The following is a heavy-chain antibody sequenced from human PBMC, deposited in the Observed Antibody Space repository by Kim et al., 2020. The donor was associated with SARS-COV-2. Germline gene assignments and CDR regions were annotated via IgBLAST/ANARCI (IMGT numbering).Heavy chain of an antibody. D-gene: IGHD1-26*01. CDR1: GFTFSIYA. Sequence: GGSLRLSCAASGFTFSIYAMSWVRQAPGKGLEWVSAIGGSGGTTYYADSVKGRFTISRDNSKNTLYLQMNSPRAEDTAVYYCAKSSYTNRHYHYYMDVWGQGTTVTVSS. CDR3: AKSSYTNRHYHYYMDV. CDR2: IGGSGGTT. V-gene: IGHV3-23*01. J-gene: IGHJ6*02.